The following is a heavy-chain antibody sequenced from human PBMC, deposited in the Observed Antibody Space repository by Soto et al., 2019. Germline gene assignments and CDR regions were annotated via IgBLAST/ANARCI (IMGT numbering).Heavy chain of an antibody. Sequence: EVQLLESGGGLVQPGGSLRLSCEASGFIFSNYAMSWVRQGPGKGLEWVSVIGGEAVSTNCADSVKCRCTVSRDNSKNTVYLQLDSLRDDDTAVYYCAKDSTSYNGIYDPFDIWGQGTLVTVSS. CDR2: IGGEAVST. V-gene: IGHV3-23*01. CDR3: AKDSTSYNGIYDPFDI. CDR1: GFIFSNYA. J-gene: IGHJ3*02. D-gene: IGHD1-1*01.